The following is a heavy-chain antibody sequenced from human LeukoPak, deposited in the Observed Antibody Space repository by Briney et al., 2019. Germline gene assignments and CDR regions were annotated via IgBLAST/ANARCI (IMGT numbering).Heavy chain of an antibody. D-gene: IGHD3-10*01. J-gene: IGHJ4*02. V-gene: IGHV3-48*01. CDR1: GFTFSSYS. CDR3: ARDPLLWFGELPANYYFDS. CDR2: ISSTSSTI. Sequence: GGSLRLSCAASGFTFSSYSMNWVRQTPGKGLEWVSYISSTSSTIYYADSVKGRFTISRDNAKNSLFLQMNSLRAEDTAVYYCARDPLLWFGELPANYYFDSWGQGTLVTVSS.